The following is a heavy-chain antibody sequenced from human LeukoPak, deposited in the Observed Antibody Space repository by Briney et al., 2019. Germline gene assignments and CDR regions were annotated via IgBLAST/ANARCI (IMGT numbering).Heavy chain of an antibody. J-gene: IGHJ3*01. V-gene: IGHV3-43*01. CDR2: INWDGGST. Sequence: GGSLRLSCVASGFKFDDYTMHWVRQTPGKGLEWISLINWDGGSTSYADSVKGRFTISRDNSKNSLYLQMNNLRTEDTALYFCAKDVKAVASIVVFDRWGQGTMVPVSS. CDR1: GFKFDDYT. D-gene: IGHD6-19*01. CDR3: AKDVKAVASIVVFDR.